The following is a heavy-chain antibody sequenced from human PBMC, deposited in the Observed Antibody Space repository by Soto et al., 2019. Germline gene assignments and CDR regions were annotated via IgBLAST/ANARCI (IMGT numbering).Heavy chain of an antibody. J-gene: IGHJ4*02. CDR3: TTGIYYDILTGYHNVAY. CDR1: GFNLSHPW. CDR2: IKSRTDGGTA. V-gene: IGHV3-15*01. Sequence: GGSLRLSCVASGFNLSHPWMTWVRQAAGKGLEWVGRIKSRTDGGTADYAAPVKGRATISRDDSKNTVYLQMNSLKTEDTAVYYCTTGIYYDILTGYHNVAYWGQGALVTVSS. D-gene: IGHD3-9*01.